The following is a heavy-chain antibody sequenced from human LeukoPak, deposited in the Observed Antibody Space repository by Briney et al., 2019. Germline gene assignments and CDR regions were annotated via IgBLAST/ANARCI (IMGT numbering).Heavy chain of an antibody. CDR1: GFTLSSYS. Sequence: PGGSLRLSCAASGFTLSSYSMNWVRQAPGKGLEWVSSISSSSSYIYYADSLKGRFTISRDNAKNSLYLQMNNLRDEDTAIYYCARDFRRGGYSYGFDYWGQGTLVTVSS. V-gene: IGHV3-21*06. J-gene: IGHJ4*02. CDR2: ISSSSSYI. CDR3: ARDFRRGGYSYGFDY. D-gene: IGHD5-18*01.